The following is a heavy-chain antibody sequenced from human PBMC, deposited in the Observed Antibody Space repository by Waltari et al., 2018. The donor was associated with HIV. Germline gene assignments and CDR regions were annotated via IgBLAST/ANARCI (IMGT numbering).Heavy chain of an antibody. CDR3: AREKRLGLDGMDV. CDR2: SSPNTGGT. CDR1: GDTVADSY. D-gene: IGHD6-19*01. J-gene: IGHJ6*02. Sequence: QLQMGQSGTEVKKPGDSVKVSCRASGDTVADSYIHWMRQAPGQGLEWMVWSSPNTGGTNYPQNFQGRVTLTRDTSISTVFLELRSLRSDDSAIYYCAREKRLGLDGMDVWGPGTTVIVS. V-gene: IGHV1-2*02.